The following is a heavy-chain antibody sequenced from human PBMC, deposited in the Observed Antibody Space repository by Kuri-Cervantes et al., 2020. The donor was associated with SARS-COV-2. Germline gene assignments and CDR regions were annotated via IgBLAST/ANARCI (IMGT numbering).Heavy chain of an antibody. CDR1: GASISSSSYY. Sequence: SETLSLTCAVSGASISSSSYYWDWNRQPPGKGLEWIGSIYYTGSTYYNPSLKSRVTISVDTSKSQFSLKLSSVTAADTAVYYCARDGVGIVVVSPFDYWGQGTLVTVSS. CDR2: IYYTGST. J-gene: IGHJ4*02. CDR3: ARDGVGIVVVSPFDY. V-gene: IGHV4-39*07. D-gene: IGHD3-22*01.